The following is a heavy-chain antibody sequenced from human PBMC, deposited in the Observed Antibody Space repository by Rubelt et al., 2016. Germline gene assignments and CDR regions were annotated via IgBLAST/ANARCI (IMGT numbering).Heavy chain of an antibody. J-gene: IGHJ6*02. D-gene: IGHD3-10*01. Sequence: EVQLVESGGGLVQPGGSLRLSCAASGFTFSSYSMNWVRQAPGKGLEWVSYISSSSSTIYYADSVKGRFTISRDNAKNSLYLQMNSLRAEDTAGYYCARGITMVRGVRNYYYYGMDVWGQGTTVTVSS. CDR1: GFTFSSYS. V-gene: IGHV3-48*01. CDR3: ARGITMVRGVRNYYYYGMDV. CDR2: ISSSSSTI.